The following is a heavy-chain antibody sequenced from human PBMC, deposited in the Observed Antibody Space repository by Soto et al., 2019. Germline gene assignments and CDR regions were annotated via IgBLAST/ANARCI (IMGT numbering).Heavy chain of an antibody. D-gene: IGHD3-10*01. CDR1: GGCFSGNY. V-gene: IGHV4-34*01. Sequence: SETLSHSCAVCGGCFSGNYCSWIHQPPRKGLEWIGEINHSGSTNYNTYLKSRVTISVDTSKNRFSLKLSSVTGADAALYYCAIEGGGVTMVRGRNWSFDLWGSGTLVTV. CDR2: INHSGST. J-gene: IGHJ2*01. CDR3: AIEGGGVTMVRGRNWSFDL.